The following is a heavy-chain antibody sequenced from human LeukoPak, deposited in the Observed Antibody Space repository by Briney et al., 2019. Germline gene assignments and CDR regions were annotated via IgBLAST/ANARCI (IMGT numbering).Heavy chain of an antibody. D-gene: IGHD2-2*01. CDR3: ARGGCSSTSCSRFDY. V-gene: IGHV3-53*01. Sequence: PGGSLRLSCAASGFPVSSNYMTWVRQAPGKGLGGVSVIYSGGSTYYADSVRGRFTISRDNSKNTLYLQMNSLRAEDTAVYYCARGGCSSTSCSRFDYWGQGTLVTVSS. CDR2: IYSGGST. J-gene: IGHJ4*02. CDR1: GFPVSSNY.